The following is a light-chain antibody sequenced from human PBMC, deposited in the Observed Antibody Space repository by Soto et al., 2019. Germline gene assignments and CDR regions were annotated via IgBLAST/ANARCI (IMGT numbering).Light chain of an antibody. J-gene: IGKJ5*01. Sequence: TTQSSAPLSEPPGESHTLSFRASQSVSSNLAWYQKKPGQDPRLLIYGASTRATGIPARFSGSGSGTEFTLTISRLQPEDFAVYYCQQYNNWPITFGQGTRVDIK. V-gene: IGKV3-15*01. CDR3: QQYNNWPIT. CDR1: QSVSSN. CDR2: GAS.